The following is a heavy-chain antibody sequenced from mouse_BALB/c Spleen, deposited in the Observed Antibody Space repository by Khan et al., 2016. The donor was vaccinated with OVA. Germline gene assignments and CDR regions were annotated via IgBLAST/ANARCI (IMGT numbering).Heavy chain of an antibody. CDR1: GFSLTTYG. CDR3: ARNYDYDEGFAY. J-gene: IGHJ3*01. Sequence: QVQLKQSGPGLVQPSQSLSITCTVSGFSLTTYGVHWVRQSPGKGLEWLGVIWSGGITDYNAPFISRLSISKDNSKSQVFFKMNSLQANDTAIYYCARNYDYDEGFAYWGQGTLVTGFA. V-gene: IGHV2-2*02. CDR2: IWSGGIT. D-gene: IGHD2-4*01.